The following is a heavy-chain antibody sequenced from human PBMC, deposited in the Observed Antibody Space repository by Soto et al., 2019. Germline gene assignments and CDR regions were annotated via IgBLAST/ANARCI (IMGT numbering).Heavy chain of an antibody. CDR1: GYTFTNYD. CDR2: MNPNSGST. J-gene: IGHJ6*02. V-gene: IGHV1-8*01. Sequence: ASVKVSCKASGYTFTNYDINWVRQATGQGLEWMGWMNPNSGSTGYAQKFQGRVTMTRNTSISTAYMELSSLRSEDTAVYYCARDKGYDSSGGYGGPYYGMDVWGQGTTVTVSS. CDR3: ARDKGYDSSGGYGGPYYGMDV. D-gene: IGHD3-22*01.